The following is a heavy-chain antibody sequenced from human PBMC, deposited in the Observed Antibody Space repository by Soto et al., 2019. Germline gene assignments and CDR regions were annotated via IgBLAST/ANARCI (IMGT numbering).Heavy chain of an antibody. CDR1: GGSISSSNW. CDR2: IYHSGST. D-gene: IGHD6-13*01. V-gene: IGHV4-4*02. CDR3: ARAERRIAATSEYYYYGMDV. Sequence: SETLSLTCAVSGGSISSSNWWSWVRQPPGKGLEWIGEIYHSGSTNYNPSLKSRVTISVDKSKNQFSLKLSSVTAADTAVYYWARAERRIAATSEYYYYGMDVWGQGTTVPVSS. J-gene: IGHJ6*02.